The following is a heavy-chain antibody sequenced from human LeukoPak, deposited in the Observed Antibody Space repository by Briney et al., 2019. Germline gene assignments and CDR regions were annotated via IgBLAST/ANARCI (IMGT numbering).Heavy chain of an antibody. CDR1: NGPINTYQ. J-gene: IGHJ5*02. Sequence: SETLSLTCTVSNGPINTYQWSWIRQPPGKGLEWIGNIHYTGSTSYNPSLKSRVTMSLDASKNQFSLELNSVTPADTAVYYCARGGNYWPQWWFDPWGRGTLVSVSS. CDR2: IHYTGST. D-gene: IGHD1-26*01. V-gene: IGHV4-59*01. CDR3: ARGGNYWPQWWFDP.